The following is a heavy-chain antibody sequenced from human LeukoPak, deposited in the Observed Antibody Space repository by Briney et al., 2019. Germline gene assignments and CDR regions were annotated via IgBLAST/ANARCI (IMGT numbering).Heavy chain of an antibody. D-gene: IGHD3-10*01. CDR1: GGSFSGYY. J-gene: IGHJ6*02. CDR2: INHSGST. V-gene: IGHV4-34*01. CDR3: ARDWMVHSPNYYYYYGMDV. Sequence: SETLSLTCGVYGGSFSGYYWSWIRQPPGKGLEWIGEINHSGSTNYNPSLKSRVTISVDTSKNQFSLKLSSVTAADTAVYYCARDWMVHSPNYYYYYGMDVWGQGTTVTASS.